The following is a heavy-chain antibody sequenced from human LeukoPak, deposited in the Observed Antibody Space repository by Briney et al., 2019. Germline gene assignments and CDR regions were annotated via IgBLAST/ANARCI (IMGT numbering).Heavy chain of an antibody. CDR2: IYHSGST. CDR1: GGSISSSSHY. CDR3: ARSRMTTVTTLYYFDY. J-gene: IGHJ4*02. V-gene: IGHV4-39*07. D-gene: IGHD4-11*01. Sequence: SETLSLTCTVSGGSISSSSHYWGWIRQPPGKGLEWIGCIYHSGSTYYNPSLRSRVTISVDRSKNHFSLKVSSVTAADTAVYYCARSRMTTVTTLYYFDYWGQGTLVTVSS.